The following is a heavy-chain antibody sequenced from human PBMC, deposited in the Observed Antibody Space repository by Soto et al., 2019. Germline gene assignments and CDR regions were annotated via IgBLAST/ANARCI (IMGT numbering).Heavy chain of an antibody. Sequence: QVTLKESGPVLVKPTETLTLTCTVSGFSLNHPRMGVSWIRQPPGKALEWLAHIFSSDEKSYSTSLRSRLTSAKDTSESQVVLTMTNMDPVDTATYYCARMLYYAMEVWGQGTTVTVSS. CDR3: ARMLYYAMEV. V-gene: IGHV2-26*01. CDR1: GFSLNHPRMG. CDR2: IFSSDEK. J-gene: IGHJ6*02.